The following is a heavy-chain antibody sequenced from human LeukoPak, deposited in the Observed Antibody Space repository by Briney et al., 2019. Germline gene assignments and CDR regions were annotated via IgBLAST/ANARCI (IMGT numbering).Heavy chain of an antibody. D-gene: IGHD6-19*01. J-gene: IGHJ5*02. Sequence: GGSLRLSCAASGFTFSSYWMHWVRHAPGKGLVWVSRINSDGSSTSYADSVKGRFTITRDNAKNTLYLQMNSLRAEDTAVYYCARDVRRGSGWSWGQGTLVTVSS. CDR2: INSDGSST. CDR1: GFTFSSYW. V-gene: IGHV3-74*01. CDR3: ARDVRRGSGWS.